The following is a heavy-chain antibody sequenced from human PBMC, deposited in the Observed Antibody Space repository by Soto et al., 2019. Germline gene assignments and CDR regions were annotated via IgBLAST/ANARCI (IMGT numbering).Heavy chain of an antibody. Sequence: SVKVSCKASGGTFSSYAISWVRQAPGQGLEWMGGIIPIFGTASYAQKFQGRVTITADKSTSTAYMELSSLRSEDTAVYYCARDYDSSGPYYYYGMDVWGQGTTVTVSS. J-gene: IGHJ6*02. D-gene: IGHD3-22*01. CDR3: ARDYDSSGPYYYYGMDV. CDR2: IIPIFGTA. V-gene: IGHV1-69*06. CDR1: GGTFSSYA.